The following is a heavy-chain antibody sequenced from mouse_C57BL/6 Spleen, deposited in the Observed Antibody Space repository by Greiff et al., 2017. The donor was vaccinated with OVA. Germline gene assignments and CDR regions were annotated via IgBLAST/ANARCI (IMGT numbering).Heavy chain of an antibody. CDR2: IDPENGDT. CDR3: TTGTVVKAY. D-gene: IGHD1-1*01. J-gene: IGHJ3*01. CDR1: GFNIKDDY. V-gene: IGHV14-4*01. Sequence: VQLQQSGAELVGPGASVKLSCTASGFNIKDDYMHWVKQRPEQGLEWIGWIDPENGDTEYASKFQGKATITADTSSNTAYLQLSSLTSEDTAVYYCTTGTVVKAYWGQGTLVTVSA.